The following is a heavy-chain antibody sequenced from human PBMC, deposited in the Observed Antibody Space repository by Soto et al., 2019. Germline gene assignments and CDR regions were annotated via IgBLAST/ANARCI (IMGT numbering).Heavy chain of an antibody. D-gene: IGHD3-10*01. Sequence: GESLKISCKGSGYSFTSYWIGWVRQMPGKGLEWMGIIYPGDSDTRYSPSFQGQVTISADKSISTAYLQWSSLKASDTAMYYCARTDYYGSGSYARYYYGMDVWGQGTTVTVSS. J-gene: IGHJ6*02. CDR3: ARTDYYGSGSYARYYYGMDV. V-gene: IGHV5-51*01. CDR1: GYSFTSYW. CDR2: IYPGDSDT.